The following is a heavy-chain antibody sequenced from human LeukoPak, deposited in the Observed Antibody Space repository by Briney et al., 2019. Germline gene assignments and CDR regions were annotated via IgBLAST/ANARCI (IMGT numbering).Heavy chain of an antibody. Sequence: SETLSPTCTVSGGSISSYYWSWVRQPPGKGLEWIGYFYYSGSTNYNPSLKSRVTISVDTSKNQFSLKLSSVTAADTAVYYCARSPDFDWLLYYWYFDLWGRGTLVTVSS. D-gene: IGHD3-9*01. CDR2: FYYSGST. CDR1: GGSISSYY. CDR3: ARSPDFDWLLYYWYFDL. V-gene: IGHV4-59*08. J-gene: IGHJ2*01.